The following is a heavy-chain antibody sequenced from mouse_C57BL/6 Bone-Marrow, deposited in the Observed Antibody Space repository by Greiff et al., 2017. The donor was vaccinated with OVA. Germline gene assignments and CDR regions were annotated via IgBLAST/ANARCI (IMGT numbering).Heavy chain of an antibody. Sequence: VQLKESGPELVKPGASVKISCTASGYSFTGYYMNWVKQSPEKSLEWIGEINPSTGGTTYNQKFKAKATLTVDKSSSTAYMQLKSLTSEDSAVYYCARSYYGYGYFDVWGTGTTVTVSS. CDR2: INPSTGGT. CDR1: GYSFTGYY. J-gene: IGHJ1*03. D-gene: IGHD2-10*01. V-gene: IGHV1-42*01. CDR3: ARSYYGYGYFDV.